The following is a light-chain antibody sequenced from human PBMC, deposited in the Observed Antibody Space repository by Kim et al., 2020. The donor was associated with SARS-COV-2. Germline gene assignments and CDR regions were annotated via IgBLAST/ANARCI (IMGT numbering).Light chain of an antibody. CDR2: DVN. J-gene: IGLJ1*01. Sequence: QSALTQPASVSGSPGQSITISCTGTSSDVGTYDFVFWYQQHPGKTPKLMIYDVNRRPSGVSNRFSGSKSGYTASLTISALQPEDEADYYCSSHSSGNTYVFGTGTKVTVL. CDR3: SSHSSGNTYV. V-gene: IGLV2-14*01. CDR1: SSDVGTYDF.